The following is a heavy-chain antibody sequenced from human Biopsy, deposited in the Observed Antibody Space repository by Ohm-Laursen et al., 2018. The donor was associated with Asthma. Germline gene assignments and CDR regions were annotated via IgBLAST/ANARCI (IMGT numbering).Heavy chain of an antibody. CDR1: SGSGGYMRSGNYY. CDR2: IYYSGTT. V-gene: IGHV4-39*01. Sequence: SETLSLTCSLSSGSGGYMRSGNYYWGWIRQPPGKGLEWIGSIYYSGTTYYNPSLGSRVTVSAEPSKNQFSLKLTFVTAADTAVYYCVRGSSSWHHGPFHYYYGLDVWGQGTTATVSS. D-gene: IGHD6-13*01. CDR3: VRGSSSWHHGPFHYYYGLDV. J-gene: IGHJ6*02.